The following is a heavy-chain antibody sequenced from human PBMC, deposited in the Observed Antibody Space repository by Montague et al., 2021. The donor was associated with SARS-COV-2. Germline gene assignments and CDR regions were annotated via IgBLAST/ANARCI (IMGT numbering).Heavy chain of an antibody. D-gene: IGHD2-2*01. V-gene: IGHV4-59*01. CDR2: ISYIGST. J-gene: IGHJ6*02. CDR1: GGSISSYY. Sequence: SETLSLTCTVSGGSISSYYWSWIRQPPGRGLQWIGYISYIGSTNYNPSLKSRVTISVDTSKNHFTLRLSSVTAADTAVYSCANFRRTQLLFRTLYYGMDVWGQGTTVTVSS. CDR3: ANFRRTQLLFRTLYYGMDV.